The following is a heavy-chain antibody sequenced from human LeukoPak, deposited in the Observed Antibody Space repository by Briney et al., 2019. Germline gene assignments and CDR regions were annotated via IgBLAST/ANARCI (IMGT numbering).Heavy chain of an antibody. CDR1: GFTFSSYA. D-gene: IGHD3-22*01. Sequence: PGRSLRLSCAASGFTFSSYAMHWVRQAPGKGLEWVAVISYDGSNKYYADSVKGRFTISRDNSKNTLYLQVNSLRAEDTAVYYCASGDGYYYFDAFDIWGQGTMVTVSS. J-gene: IGHJ3*02. CDR3: ASGDGYYYFDAFDI. V-gene: IGHV3-30-3*01. CDR2: ISYDGSNK.